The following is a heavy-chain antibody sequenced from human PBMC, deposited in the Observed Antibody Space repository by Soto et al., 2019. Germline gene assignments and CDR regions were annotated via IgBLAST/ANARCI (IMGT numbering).Heavy chain of an antibody. V-gene: IGHV3-30*18. CDR2: ISYDESNK. CDR1: GFTFRNYG. Sequence: GGSLRLSCAASGFTFRNYGMHWVRQAPGKGLEWVAVISYDESNKYYADSVKGRFTISRDNSKNTLYLQMNSLRAEDTAVYYCAKDLEVGSGWYGYYYYYGMDVWGQGTTVTVSS. CDR3: AKDLEVGSGWYGYYYYYGMDV. J-gene: IGHJ6*02. D-gene: IGHD6-19*01.